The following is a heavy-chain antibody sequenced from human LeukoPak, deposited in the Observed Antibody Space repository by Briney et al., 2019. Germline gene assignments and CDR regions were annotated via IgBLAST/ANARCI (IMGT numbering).Heavy chain of an antibody. V-gene: IGHV4-39*01. J-gene: IGHJ4*02. Sequence: SETLSLTCTVSGGSIRSSYYYWGWIRQPPGKGLEWIGSIYDSGSTYYNPSLKSRVTISVDTSKNQFSLKLNSVTAADTAVYYCARGLRSGFDYWGQGTLVTVSS. D-gene: IGHD6-19*01. CDR2: IYDSGST. CDR1: GGSIRSSYYY. CDR3: ARGLRSGFDY.